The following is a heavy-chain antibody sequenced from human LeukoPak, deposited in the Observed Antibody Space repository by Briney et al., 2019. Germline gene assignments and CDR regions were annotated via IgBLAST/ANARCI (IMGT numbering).Heavy chain of an antibody. Sequence: GGSLRLSCAASGFTFSSYGMSWVRQAPGKGLEWVSAISGSGGSTYYADSVKGRFTISRDNSKNTLYLQMNSLRAEDTAVYYCAKALMSTYYYGSGSYSYFDYWGQGTLVTVPS. D-gene: IGHD3-10*01. CDR2: ISGSGGST. CDR3: AKALMSTYYYGSGSYSYFDY. CDR1: GFTFSSYG. V-gene: IGHV3-23*01. J-gene: IGHJ4*02.